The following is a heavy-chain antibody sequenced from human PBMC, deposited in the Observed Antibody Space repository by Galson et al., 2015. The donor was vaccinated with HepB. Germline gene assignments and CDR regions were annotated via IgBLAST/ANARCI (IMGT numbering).Heavy chain of an antibody. V-gene: IGHV6-1*01. D-gene: IGHD3-3*01. CDR1: GDSVSTNSAA. CDR3: VASFTTFGVVTFDP. Sequence: CAISGDSVSTNSAAWNWIRQSPQRALEWLGRTYYRSQWYTDSAVSVKSRISINPDTSRNQFSLQLSSVTPEDTAVYYCVASFTTFGVVTFDPWSQGTLVTVSS. CDR2: TYYRSQWYT. J-gene: IGHJ5*02.